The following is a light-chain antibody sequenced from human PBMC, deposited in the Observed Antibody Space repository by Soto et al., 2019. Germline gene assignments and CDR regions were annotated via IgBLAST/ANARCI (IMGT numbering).Light chain of an antibody. CDR2: SAS. CDR3: QQYYNWPPYT. CDR1: QSVDTN. J-gene: IGKJ2*01. V-gene: IGKV3-15*01. Sequence: EVVMTQSPATLSVSPGDRATLSCTASQSVDTNVVWYQQKPGQPPRLLVHSASIRATGVPARFTGIGSGTDFTLTISGLQSDDFAIYYCQQYYNWPPYTFGQGTRLQIK.